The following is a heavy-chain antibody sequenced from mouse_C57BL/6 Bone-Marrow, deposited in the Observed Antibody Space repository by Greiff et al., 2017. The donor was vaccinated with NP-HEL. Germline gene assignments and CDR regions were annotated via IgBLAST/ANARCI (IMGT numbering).Heavy chain of an antibody. J-gene: IGHJ4*01. D-gene: IGHD2-2*01. CDR3: ATTMVTTLYAMGY. CDR2: FNPSSGYT. CDR1: GYTFTSYW. Sequence: LEESGAELAKPGASVKLSCKASGYTFTSYWMHWVKQRPGQGLEWIGYFNPSSGYTKYNQKFKDKATLTADKSSNTAYMQLSSLTDEYSAVYYCATTMVTTLYAMGYWGQGTSVTVSS. V-gene: IGHV1-7*01.